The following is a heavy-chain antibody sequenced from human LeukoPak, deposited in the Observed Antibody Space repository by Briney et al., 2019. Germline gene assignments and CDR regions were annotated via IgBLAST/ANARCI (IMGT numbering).Heavy chain of an antibody. CDR3: TRDMSPAHY. Sequence: AGGSLRLSCAASGFTFSSYWMHWVRQAPGKGLVWVSRINGDGSSTTYADSVKGRFTISRDNAKNTLYLQMNSLRAEDTAVYYCTRDMSPAHYWGQGTRVTVSS. V-gene: IGHV3-74*01. D-gene: IGHD3-10*02. CDR1: GFTFSSYW. CDR2: INGDGSST. J-gene: IGHJ4*02.